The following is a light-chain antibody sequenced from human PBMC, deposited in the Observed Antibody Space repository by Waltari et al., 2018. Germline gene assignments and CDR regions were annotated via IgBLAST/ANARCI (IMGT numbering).Light chain of an antibody. Sequence: QSALTQPASVSGSPGQSITISCTGTNSDVGGYKYVSWYQHHPGKAPKLMIYEVSNRPSGVSNRFSGSKSGNTASLIISGLQAEDEADYYCSSYTSSSTLVFGGGTKLTVL. J-gene: IGLJ2*01. CDR1: NSDVGGYKY. CDR2: EVS. V-gene: IGLV2-14*01. CDR3: SSYTSSSTLV.